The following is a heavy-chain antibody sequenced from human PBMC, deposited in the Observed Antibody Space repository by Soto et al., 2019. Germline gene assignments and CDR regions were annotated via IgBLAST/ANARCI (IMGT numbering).Heavy chain of an antibody. CDR2: TSYDGSDK. V-gene: IGHV3-30*18. CDR1: GFTFSNYA. CDR3: AKDSLNYYDNSGYFFLLDY. D-gene: IGHD3-22*01. J-gene: IGHJ4*02. Sequence: AGGSVRLSCAASGFTFSNYAMHWVRQAPGKGLEWVAVTSYDGSDKYAESVKGRFTISRDNSRNTLYLQVNSLKTEDTAVYYCAKDSLNYYDNSGYFFLLDYWGQGTLVTVSS.